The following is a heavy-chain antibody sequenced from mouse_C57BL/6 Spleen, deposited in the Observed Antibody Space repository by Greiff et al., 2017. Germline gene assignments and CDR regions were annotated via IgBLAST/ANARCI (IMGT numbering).Heavy chain of an antibody. V-gene: IGHV14-2*01. CDR1: GFNIKDYY. Sequence: EVHLVESGAELVKPGASVKLSCTASGFNIKDYYMHWVKQRTEQGLEWIGRIDPEDGETKYAPKFQGKATITADTASNTAYLQLSSLTSEDTAVYYCAYYYYGSRHWYFDVWGTGTTVTVSS. D-gene: IGHD1-1*01. J-gene: IGHJ1*03. CDR2: IDPEDGET. CDR3: AYYYYGSRHWYFDV.